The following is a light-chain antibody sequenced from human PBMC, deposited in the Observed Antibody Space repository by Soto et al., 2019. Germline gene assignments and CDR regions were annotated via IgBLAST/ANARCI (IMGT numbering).Light chain of an antibody. CDR3: SSYAGSNNVI. CDR1: SSDVGGNNY. CDR2: EVT. J-gene: IGLJ2*01. Sequence: QSVLTQPPSASGSPGQSVAISCTGTSSDVGGNNYVSWYQQHPGKAPKLMVYEVTKRPSGVPDRFSGSKSGNTASLTVSGLQAEDEADYYCSSYAGSNNVIFGGGTKVIVL. V-gene: IGLV2-8*01.